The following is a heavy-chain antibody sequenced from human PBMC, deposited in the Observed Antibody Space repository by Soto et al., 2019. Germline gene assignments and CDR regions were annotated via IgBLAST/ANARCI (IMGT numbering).Heavy chain of an antibody. V-gene: IGHV3-23*01. Sequence: EVQLLESGGGLVQPGGSLRLSCAASGFTFRNYAMTWVRQAPGKGLEWVSLISGRDYGTHYADSVKGRFTISRDNSKNILYLQMNSLRAEDTAVYVCVKDWANRERCDGDCLNYWGQGTLVTVSS. CDR1: GFTFRNYA. CDR2: ISGRDYGT. J-gene: IGHJ4*02. D-gene: IGHD2-21*02. CDR3: VKDWANRERCDGDCLNY.